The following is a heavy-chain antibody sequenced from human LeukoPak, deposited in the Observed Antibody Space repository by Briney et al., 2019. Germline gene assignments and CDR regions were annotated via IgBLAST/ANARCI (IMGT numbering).Heavy chain of an antibody. CDR2: ISGSGGST. Sequence: PGGSLRLSCAASGFTFSSYAMSWVRQAPGKGQEWVSAISGSGGSTYYADSVKGRFTISRDNSKNTLYLQMNSLRAEDTAVYYCAKDNDFWSGSTLYYWGQGTLVTVSS. V-gene: IGHV3-23*01. J-gene: IGHJ4*02. D-gene: IGHD3-3*01. CDR3: AKDNDFWSGSTLYY. CDR1: GFTFSSYA.